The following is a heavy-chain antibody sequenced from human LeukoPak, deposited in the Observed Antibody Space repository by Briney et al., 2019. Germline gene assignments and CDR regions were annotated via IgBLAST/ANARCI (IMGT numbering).Heavy chain of an antibody. Sequence: NPSETLSLTCTVSGGSISSSSYYWGWIRQPPGKGLEWIGSIYYSGSTYYNPSLKSRVTISVDTSKNQFSLKLSSVTAADTAVYYCARLQSRGDYFDYWGQGTLVTVSS. D-gene: IGHD5-24*01. CDR1: GGSISSSSYY. CDR3: ARLQSRGDYFDY. J-gene: IGHJ4*02. V-gene: IGHV4-39*01. CDR2: IYYSGST.